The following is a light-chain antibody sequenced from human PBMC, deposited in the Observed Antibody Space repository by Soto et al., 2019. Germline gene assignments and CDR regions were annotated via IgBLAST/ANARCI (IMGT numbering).Light chain of an antibody. Sequence: VLTQHASVSGSPGQSITISCTGTSSDFGGYNFVSWYQLHPGKAPKLIIYEVSDRPSGVSSRFSGSKSGNTASLTISGLQAEDEADYFCCSYTSSSTYVFGTGTKV. CDR3: CSYTSSSTYV. V-gene: IGLV2-14*01. CDR2: EVS. CDR1: SSDFGGYNF. J-gene: IGLJ1*01.